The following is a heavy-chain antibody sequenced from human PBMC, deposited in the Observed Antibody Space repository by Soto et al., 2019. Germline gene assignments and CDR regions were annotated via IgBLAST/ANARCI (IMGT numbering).Heavy chain of an antibody. Sequence: EVQMVESGGGLVQPGESLRLSCAASGFTFSRYWMYWVRQAPGKGLEWVANIKEDGSEINYVDSVKGRFTISRDNAKNSLYLQMNSLRVEDTAVYYCASSLLRGQGTLVTVSS. CDR3: ASSLL. CDR2: IKEDGSEI. V-gene: IGHV3-7*01. CDR1: GFTFSRYW. J-gene: IGHJ4*02.